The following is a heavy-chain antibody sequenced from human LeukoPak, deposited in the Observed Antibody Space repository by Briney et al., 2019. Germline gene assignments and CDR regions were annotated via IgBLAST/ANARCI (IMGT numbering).Heavy chain of an antibody. CDR2: IIPIFGTA. D-gene: IGHD6-13*01. Sequence: ASVKVSCKASGGTFSSYAISWVRQAPGRGLEWMGGIIPIFGTANYAQKFQGRVTITADESTSTAYMELSRLRSDDTAVYYCARDLAFGIAATAHYWGQGTLVTVSS. CDR1: GGTFSSYA. CDR3: ARDLAFGIAATAHY. J-gene: IGHJ4*02. V-gene: IGHV1-69*13.